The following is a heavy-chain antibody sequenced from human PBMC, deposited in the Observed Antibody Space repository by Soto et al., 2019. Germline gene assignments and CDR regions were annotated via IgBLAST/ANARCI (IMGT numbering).Heavy chain of an antibody. CDR2: IYYSGST. CDR1: GGSISTYY. V-gene: IGHV4-59*01. Sequence: SETLSLTCTVSGGSISTYYWSWIRQPPGKGLEWIGYIYYSGSTNYNPSLKSRVTISEDASKNQFSLKLSSVTAADTAVYYCARGKFPFSFDYWGQGTLVTVSS. J-gene: IGHJ4*02. CDR3: ARGKFPFSFDY.